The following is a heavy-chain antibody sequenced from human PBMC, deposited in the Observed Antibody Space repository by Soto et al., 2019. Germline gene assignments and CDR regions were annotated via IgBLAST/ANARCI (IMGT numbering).Heavy chain of an antibody. Sequence: QVQLQESGPGLVKPSQTLSLTCTVSGGSIINGDTYLNWIRQHPEKGLEWMGYINYRGTTNYNPALKSRILISIDTSKNQFSLRLTSVTAADTAVYYCSRDAPGVATYWGQGTLVNVSS. CDR2: INYRGTT. J-gene: IGHJ4*02. V-gene: IGHV4-31*03. CDR1: GGSIINGDTY. D-gene: IGHD2-15*01. CDR3: SRDAPGVATY.